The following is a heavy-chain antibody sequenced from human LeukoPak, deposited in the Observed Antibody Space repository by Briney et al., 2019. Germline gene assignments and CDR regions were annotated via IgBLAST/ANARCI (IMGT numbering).Heavy chain of an antibody. V-gene: IGHV3-21*01. CDR2: IDPSSTYI. Sequence: GGSLRLSCVVSGFTFSGYAMHWVRQAPGKGLEWVSAIDPSSTYIYYADSVKGRFTISRDNAENSLYLQMNSLRAEDTAVYYCARDSGVGYDFWSGYPRNDAFDIWGQGTMVTVSS. D-gene: IGHD3-3*01. J-gene: IGHJ3*02. CDR1: GFTFSGYA. CDR3: ARDSGVGYDFWSGYPRNDAFDI.